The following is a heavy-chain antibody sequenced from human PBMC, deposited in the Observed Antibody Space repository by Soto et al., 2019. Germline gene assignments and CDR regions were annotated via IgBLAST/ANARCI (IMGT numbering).Heavy chain of an antibody. V-gene: IGHV3-30*03. D-gene: IGHD4-17*01. CDR2: ISYDGNNK. J-gene: IGHJ4*02. CDR1: GFTFSSYG. CDR3: ARGPSYSDSYFDH. Sequence: GGSLRLSCAASGFTFSSYGIHWVRQAPGKGLEWVAVISYDGNNKYYADSVEGRFTISRDNSKNTVYLQMNSLRLEDTAVYYCARGPSYSDSYFDHWGQGTLVTVSS.